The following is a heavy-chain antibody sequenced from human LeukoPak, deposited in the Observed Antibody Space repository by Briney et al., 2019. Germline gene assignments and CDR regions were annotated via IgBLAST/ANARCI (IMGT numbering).Heavy chain of an antibody. CDR1: GGSISSYY. J-gene: IGHJ4*02. Sequence: SETLSLTCTVSGGSISSYYWSWIRQPPGKGLEWIGYIYYSGSTNYNPSLKSRVTISVDTSKNQFSLKLSSVTAADTAVYYCARSLGTARVSDYWGQGTLVTVSS. CDR3: ARSLGTARVSDY. CDR2: IYYSGST. D-gene: IGHD5-18*01. V-gene: IGHV4-59*08.